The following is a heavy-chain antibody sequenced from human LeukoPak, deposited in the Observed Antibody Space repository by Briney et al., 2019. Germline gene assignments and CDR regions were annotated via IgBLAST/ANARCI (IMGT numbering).Heavy chain of an antibody. CDR3: ARGPNKSDGGNSGSAWFDP. D-gene: IGHD4-23*01. J-gene: IGHJ5*02. Sequence: ASVKVSCKASGYTFTTYDINWVRQATGQGLEWMGWMNPNSGNTGYAQKFQGRVTMTRDTSISTAYMELRSLRSEDTAVYYCARGPNKSDGGNSGSAWFDPWGQGTLVTVSS. CDR1: GYTFTTYD. V-gene: IGHV1-8*01. CDR2: MNPNSGNT.